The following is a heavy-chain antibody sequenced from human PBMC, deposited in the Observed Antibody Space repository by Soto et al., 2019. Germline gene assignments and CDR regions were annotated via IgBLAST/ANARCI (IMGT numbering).Heavy chain of an antibody. V-gene: IGHV2-5*02. J-gene: IGHJ3*02. CDR3: AHTTRLQLRADGDRRDAFDI. CDR2: IYWDDQK. D-gene: IGHD2-21*01. CDR1: GFSLRASGFG. Sequence: QITLKESGPTLVKPTQTLTLACTFSGFSLRASGFGVGWIRQPPGKAPEWLAVIYWDDQKRYSPSLESRLTLTKDTSGNQVVLTMTNLDPLDTGTYFCAHTTRLQLRADGDRRDAFDIWGQGTTVTVSS.